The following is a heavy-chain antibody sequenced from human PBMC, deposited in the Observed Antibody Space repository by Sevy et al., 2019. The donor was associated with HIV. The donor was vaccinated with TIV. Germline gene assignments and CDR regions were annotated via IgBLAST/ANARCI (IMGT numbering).Heavy chain of an antibody. J-gene: IGHJ6*03. CDR2: ISGSGGST. CDR3: AKDGYKPSVGDENYYYYYMDV. Sequence: GGSLRLSCAASGFTFSSYAMSWVRQAPGKGLEWVSAISGSGGSTYYAHSVKGRFTISRDNSKNTLYLQMNSLGAEDTAVYYCAKDGYKPSVGDENYYYYYMDVWGKGTTVTVSS. D-gene: IGHD1-20*01. V-gene: IGHV3-23*01. CDR1: GFTFSSYA.